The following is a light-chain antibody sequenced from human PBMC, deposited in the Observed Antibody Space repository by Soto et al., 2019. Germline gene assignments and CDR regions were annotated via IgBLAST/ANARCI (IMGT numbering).Light chain of an antibody. V-gene: IGKV1-5*01. CDR2: DAS. CDR3: QQYNDYSN. Sequence: DIQITQSPSTLSVSVGDRVTITCRASQSISTWLAWYQQKPGKAPKLLISDASHLESGVPSRFTGSGSGTEFTLTISSLQPDDSATFYCQQYNDYSNFGQGTKLEI. J-gene: IGKJ2*01. CDR1: QSISTW.